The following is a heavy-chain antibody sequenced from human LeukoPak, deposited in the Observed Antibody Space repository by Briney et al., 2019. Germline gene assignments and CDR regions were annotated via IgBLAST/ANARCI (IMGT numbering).Heavy chain of an antibody. CDR2: ISYDGSNK. V-gene: IGHV3-30*18. Sequence: GRSLRLPGAASGFTFSSYGMHWVRQAPGKGLEWGAVISYDGSNKYYADSVKGRFTISRDNSKNTLYLQMNSLRAEDTAVYYCAKDTAPSVVVPAAISYWGQGTLVTVSS. J-gene: IGHJ4*02. CDR3: AKDTAPSVVVPAAISY. D-gene: IGHD2-2*01. CDR1: GFTFSSYG.